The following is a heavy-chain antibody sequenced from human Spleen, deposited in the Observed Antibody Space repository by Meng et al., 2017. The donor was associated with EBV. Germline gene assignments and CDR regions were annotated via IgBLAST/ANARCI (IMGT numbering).Heavy chain of an antibody. CDR1: GFSLATSGVA. D-gene: IGHD2-21*01. CDR3: AHNSCGSECYGYFQH. J-gene: IGHJ1*01. V-gene: IGHV2-5*01. Sequence: QITLKESVPALVTPTQTITLTCTFSGFSLATSGVAVAWFRQPPGKALEWLTLIYWNDDRRYSPSLKSRLTITKDTSKNQVVLTMTNMDPVDTATYYCAHNSCGSECYGYFQHWGQGALVTVSS. CDR2: IYWNDDR.